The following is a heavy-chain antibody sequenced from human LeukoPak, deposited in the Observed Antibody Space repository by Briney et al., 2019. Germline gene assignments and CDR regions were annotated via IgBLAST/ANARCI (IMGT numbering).Heavy chain of an antibody. Sequence: GASVKVSCKASGYTFTSYGISWVRQAPGQGLEWMGWISAYNGNTNYAQKFQGRVTMTEDTSTDTAYMELSSLRSEDTAVYYCATGYSGYDYQFFWGQGTLVTVSS. CDR1: GYTFTSYG. J-gene: IGHJ4*02. CDR3: ATGYSGYDYQFF. CDR2: ISAYNGNT. D-gene: IGHD5-12*01. V-gene: IGHV1-18*01.